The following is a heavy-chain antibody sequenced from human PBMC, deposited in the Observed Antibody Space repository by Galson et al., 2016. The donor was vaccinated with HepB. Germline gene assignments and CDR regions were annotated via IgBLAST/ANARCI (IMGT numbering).Heavy chain of an antibody. CDR1: GGSISSSNW. D-gene: IGHD6-6*01. J-gene: IGHJ5*02. CDR2: IYHSGST. CDR3: ARDPRGITARLRGYNTGGFDP. Sequence: SETLSLTCAVSGGSISSSNWWNWVRQPPGKGLEWIGEIYHSGSTKYNPSLKSRVTITLDKSKNQFSLKLSSVTAADTAVYYCARDPRGITARLRGYNTGGFDPWGQGTRVTVSS. V-gene: IGHV4-4*02.